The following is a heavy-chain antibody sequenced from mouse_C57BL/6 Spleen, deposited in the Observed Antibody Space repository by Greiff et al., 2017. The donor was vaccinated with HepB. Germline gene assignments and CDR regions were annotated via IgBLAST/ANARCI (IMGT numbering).Heavy chain of an antibody. D-gene: IGHD2-10*02. CDR2: INPNNGGT. J-gene: IGHJ1*03. V-gene: IGHV1-22*01. Sequence: EVQLQQSGPELVKPGASVKMSCKASGYTFTDYNMHWVKQSHGKSLEWIGYINPNNGGTSYNQKFKGKATLTVNKSSSTAYMELRSLTSEDSAVYYCASGSMVRNLVWGTGTTVTVSS. CDR3: ASGSMVRNLV. CDR1: GYTFTDYN.